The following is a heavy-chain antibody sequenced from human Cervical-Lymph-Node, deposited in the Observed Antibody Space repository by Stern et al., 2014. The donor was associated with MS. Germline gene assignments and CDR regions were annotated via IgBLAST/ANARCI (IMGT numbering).Heavy chain of an antibody. V-gene: IGHV3-9*01. CDR3: AKSYSSSWSGWIDS. CDR1: QITFDDYG. J-gene: IGHJ5*01. Sequence: EVQLVESGGGLVQPGRSLRLSCSASQITFDDYGFHGVRQVPGKGWEWGACIGWNSATKVYADSVKGRFTISRDNARDSLYLQMNNLTPDDTALYYCAKSYSSSWSGWIDSWGQGILVTVSS. CDR2: IGWNSATK. D-gene: IGHD6-13*01.